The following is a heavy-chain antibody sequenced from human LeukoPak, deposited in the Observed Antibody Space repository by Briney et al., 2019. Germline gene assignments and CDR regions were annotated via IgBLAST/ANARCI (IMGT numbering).Heavy chain of an antibody. CDR1: GGSISSSSYY. J-gene: IGHJ4*02. CDR2: IYYSGST. V-gene: IGHV4-39*01. D-gene: IGHD2-15*01. Sequence: SSETLSLTCTVSGGSISSSSYYWGWIRQPPGKGLEWIGSIYYSGSTYYNPSLKSRFTISVDTSKNQFSLKLSSVTAADTAVYYCARLGLGYCSGGSCSKNDYWGQGTLVTVSS. CDR3: ARLGLGYCSGGSCSKNDY.